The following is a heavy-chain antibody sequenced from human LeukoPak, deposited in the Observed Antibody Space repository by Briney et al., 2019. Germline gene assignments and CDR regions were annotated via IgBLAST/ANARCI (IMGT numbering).Heavy chain of an antibody. CDR3: AREVIVGATTSDYFDY. V-gene: IGHV1-8*02. D-gene: IGHD1-26*01. J-gene: IGHJ4*02. Sequence: ASVKVSCKASGYTFTGYYMHWVRQAPGRGLEWMGWMNPNSGNTGYAQKFQGRVTMTRNTSISTAYMELSSLRSEDTAVYYCAREVIVGATTSDYFDYWGQGTLVTVSS. CDR2: MNPNSGNT. CDR1: GYTFTGYY.